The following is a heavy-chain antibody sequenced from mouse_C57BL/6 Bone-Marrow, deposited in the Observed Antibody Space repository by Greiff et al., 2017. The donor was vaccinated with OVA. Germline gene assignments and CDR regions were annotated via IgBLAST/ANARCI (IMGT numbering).Heavy chain of an antibody. J-gene: IGHJ1*03. CDR2: ISSGGSYT. CDR1: GFTFSSYG. CDR3: ARQFYYGSSYRYFDV. D-gene: IGHD1-1*01. V-gene: IGHV5-6*01. Sequence: EVHLVESGGDLVKPGGSLKLSCAASGFTFSSYGMSWVRQTPDKRLEWVATISSGGSYTYYPDSVKGRFTISRDNAKNTLYLQMSSLKSEDTAMYYCARQFYYGSSYRYFDVWGTGTTVTVSS.